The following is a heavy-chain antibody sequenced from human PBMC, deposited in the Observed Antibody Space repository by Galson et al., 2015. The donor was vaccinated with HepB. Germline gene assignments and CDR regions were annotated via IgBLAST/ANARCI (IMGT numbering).Heavy chain of an antibody. Sequence: ETLSLTCTVSGGSISSSNWWSWVRQPPGKGLEWIGEIYHNGSTNYNPTLKSRVIISVDKSKNQFSLKLSSVTAADTAVYYCARLDCSGGSCPGYWGQGTLVTVSA. V-gene: IGHV4-4*02. D-gene: IGHD2-15*01. J-gene: IGHJ4*02. CDR3: ARLDCSGGSCPGY. CDR2: IYHNGST. CDR1: GGSISSSNW.